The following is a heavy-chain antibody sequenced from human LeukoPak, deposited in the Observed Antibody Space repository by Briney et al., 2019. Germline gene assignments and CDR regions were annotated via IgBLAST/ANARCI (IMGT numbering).Heavy chain of an antibody. J-gene: IGHJ5*02. V-gene: IGHV3-11*04. CDR1: GFTVNRTY. CDR2: ISSSGSPI. CDR3: ARDHTYYDSSGYYYTP. Sequence: GGSLRLSCAASGFTVNRTYMSWVRQAPGKGLEWVSYISSSGSPIYYADSVKGRFTISRDNAKNSLYLQMNSLRAEDTAVYYCARDHTYYDSSGYYYTPWGQGTLVTVSS. D-gene: IGHD3-22*01.